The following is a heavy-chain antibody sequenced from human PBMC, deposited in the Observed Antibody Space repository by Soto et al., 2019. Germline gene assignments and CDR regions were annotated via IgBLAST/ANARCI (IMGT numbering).Heavy chain of an antibody. V-gene: IGHV3-73*01. Sequence: GGSLRLSCAASGFTFSGSAMHWVRQASGKGLEWVGRIRSKAKSYATAYAESVKGRFTISRDDSKNTAYLQMNSLKTEDTAIYHCTTQEIVGATGSWGQGTQVTVS. CDR1: GFTFSGSA. D-gene: IGHD1-26*01. J-gene: IGHJ5*02. CDR2: IRSKAKSYAT. CDR3: TTQEIVGATGS.